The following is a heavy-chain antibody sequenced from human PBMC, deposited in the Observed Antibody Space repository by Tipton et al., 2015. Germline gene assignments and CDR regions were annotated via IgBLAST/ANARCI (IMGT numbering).Heavy chain of an antibody. J-gene: IGHJ4*02. D-gene: IGHD2-2*01. V-gene: IGHV4-30-4*01. CDR3: ARYQLMFYGGYFFNS. CDR2: IYHSGST. CDR1: GGSISSGDYY. Sequence: TLSLTCTVSGGSISSGDYYWSWIRQAPGKGLEWIGYIYHSGSTYYNPSLKSRVTISVDTSKNQFSLKLSSVTAADTAVYYCARYQLMFYGGYFFNSWGQGTLVTVPS.